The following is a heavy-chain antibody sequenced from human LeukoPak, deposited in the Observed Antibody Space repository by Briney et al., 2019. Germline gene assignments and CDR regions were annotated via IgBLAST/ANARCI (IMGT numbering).Heavy chain of an antibody. CDR3: VKDDSYYYDSSGRDC. V-gene: IGHV3-64D*09. D-gene: IGHD3-22*01. CDR2: ISSNGGST. J-gene: IGHJ4*02. CDR1: GFTFSRYA. Sequence: GGSLRLSCSASGFTFSRYAMNWVRQAPGKGLEYVSAISSNGGSTYYADSVKGRFTISRDNSKNTLYLQMNSLRAEDTAVYYCVKDDSYYYDSSGRDCWGQGTLVTVSS.